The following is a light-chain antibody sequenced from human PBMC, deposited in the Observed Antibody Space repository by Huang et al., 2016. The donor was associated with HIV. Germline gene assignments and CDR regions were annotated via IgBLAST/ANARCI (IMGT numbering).Light chain of an antibody. V-gene: IGKV3-15*01. CDR2: GAS. CDR3: QQYHDWPFT. Sequence: EIVMTQSPATLSVSPGEIATLSCRASQSVSTNLAWYQQKPGQAPRLLFFGASTRATGVPARFSGSGSGTEFTLTVNSLQSEDFAVYYCQQYHDWPFTFGQGTKLEIK. CDR1: QSVSTN. J-gene: IGKJ2*01.